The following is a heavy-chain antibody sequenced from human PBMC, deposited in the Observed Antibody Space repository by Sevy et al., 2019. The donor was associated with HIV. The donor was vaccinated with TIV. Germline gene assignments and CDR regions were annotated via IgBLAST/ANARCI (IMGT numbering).Heavy chain of an antibody. J-gene: IGHJ1*01. CDR2: IIPIFGTA. CDR1: GGTFSSYA. D-gene: IGHD2-15*01. Sequence: ASVKVSCKASGGTFSSYAISWVRQAPGQGLEWMRGIIPIFGTANYAQKFQGRVTITADESTSTAYMGLSSLRSEDTAVYYCARDSYCSGGSCSQYFQHWGQGTLVTVSS. V-gene: IGHV1-69*13. CDR3: ARDSYCSGGSCSQYFQH.